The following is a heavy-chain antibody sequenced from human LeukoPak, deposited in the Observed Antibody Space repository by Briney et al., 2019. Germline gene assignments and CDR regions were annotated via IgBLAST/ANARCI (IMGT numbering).Heavy chain of an antibody. CDR3: ASAPPVDTAMVTY. CDR1: GGSISSYY. V-gene: IGHV4-59*08. Sequence: SETLSLTCTVSGGSISSYYWSWIRQPPGKGLEWIGYIYYSGSTNYNPSLKSRVTISVDMSKNQFSLKLSSVTAADTAVYYCASAPPVDTAMVTYWGQGTLVTVSS. D-gene: IGHD5-18*01. CDR2: IYYSGST. J-gene: IGHJ4*02.